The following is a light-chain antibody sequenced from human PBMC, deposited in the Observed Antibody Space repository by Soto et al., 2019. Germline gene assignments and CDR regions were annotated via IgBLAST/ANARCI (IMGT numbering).Light chain of an antibody. CDR3: RQVNSFPWG. Sequence: DIQLTQSPSFLSASVGDRVTITCRASQGISSYVAWYQQKPGIAPKLLLYSASTLQSGVPSRFSGSGSGTDFSLTISSLQPEDFATDYCRQVNSFPWGFGQGTKVEIK. V-gene: IGKV1-9*01. CDR2: SAS. CDR1: QGISSY. J-gene: IGKJ1*01.